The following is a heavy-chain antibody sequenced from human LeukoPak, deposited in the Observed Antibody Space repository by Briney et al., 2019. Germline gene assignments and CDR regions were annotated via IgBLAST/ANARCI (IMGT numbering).Heavy chain of an antibody. D-gene: IGHD6-13*01. Sequence: SETLSPTCTVSGGSISSYYWSWIRQPAGKGLEWIGRIYTSGSTNYNPSLKSRVTMSVDTSKNQFSLKLSSVTAADTAVYYCARKPIVSSSWYYFDYWGQGTLVTVSS. J-gene: IGHJ4*02. V-gene: IGHV4-4*07. CDR1: GGSISSYY. CDR2: IYTSGST. CDR3: ARKPIVSSSWYYFDY.